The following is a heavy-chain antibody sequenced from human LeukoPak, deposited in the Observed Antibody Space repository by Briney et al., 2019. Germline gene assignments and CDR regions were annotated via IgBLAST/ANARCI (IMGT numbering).Heavy chain of an antibody. CDR1: GGSIIDNNYY. CDR2: VYHSGST. D-gene: IGHD3-3*01. J-gene: IGHJ5*01. V-gene: IGHV4-39*01. Sequence: PSETLSLTCSVSGGSIIDNNYYWAWIRQPPGKGLEWIASVYHSGSTYYSPSLKSRVTISVDTSKNHFSLRLNSVTAADTAVYYCARHDYYNFWGSFNWFDSWGQGTLVTVSS. CDR3: ARHDYYNFWGSFNWFDS.